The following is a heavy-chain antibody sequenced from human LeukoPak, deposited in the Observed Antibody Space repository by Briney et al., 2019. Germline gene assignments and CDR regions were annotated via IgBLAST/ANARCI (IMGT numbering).Heavy chain of an antibody. J-gene: IGHJ4*02. CDR2: ISGSGGST. CDR3: AKGVGDHDY. CDR1: GFAFNFYA. V-gene: IGHV3-23*01. Sequence: GGSLRLSCAASGFAFNFYAMSWVRQAPGKGLEWVSAISGSGGSTYYADSVEGRFTISRDNSKNTLYLQMNSLRAEDTAVYYCAKGVGDHDYWGQGTLVTVSS. D-gene: IGHD4-17*01.